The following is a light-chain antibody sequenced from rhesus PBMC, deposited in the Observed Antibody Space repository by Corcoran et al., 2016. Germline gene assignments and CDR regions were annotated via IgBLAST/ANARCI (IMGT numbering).Light chain of an antibody. V-gene: IGKV3-10*01. J-gene: IGKJ2*01. Sequence: QVILTQSPATLSLSPGERATLSCRASQSVSSYLAWYQQKPGQAPRLHISGASRRATGIPDRFSGRGAGTDFTPTFSSLEPEDVGVYHCYQHSSGYSFGPGTKVEIK. CDR2: GAS. CDR3: YQHSSGYS. CDR1: QSVSSY.